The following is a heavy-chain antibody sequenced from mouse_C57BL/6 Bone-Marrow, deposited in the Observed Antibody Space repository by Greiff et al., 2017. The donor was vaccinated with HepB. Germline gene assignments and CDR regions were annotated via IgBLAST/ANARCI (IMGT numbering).Heavy chain of an antibody. CDR1: GISITTGNYR. V-gene: IGHV3-5*01. CDR3: ARDYYDYDWYFDV. D-gene: IGHD2-4*01. J-gene: IGHJ1*03. Sequence: EVMLVESGPGLVKPSQTVFLTCTVTGISITTGNYRWSWIRQFPGNKLEWIGYIYYSGTITYNPSLTSRTTITRDTPKNQFVLEMNSLTAEDTATYYCARDYYDYDWYFDVWGTGTTVTVSS. CDR2: IYYSGTI.